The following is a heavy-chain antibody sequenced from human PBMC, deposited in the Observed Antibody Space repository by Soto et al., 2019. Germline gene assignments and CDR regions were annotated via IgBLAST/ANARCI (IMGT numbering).Heavy chain of an antibody. Sequence: SGPTLVNPTQTLTLTCTFSGFSLSTSGMCVSWIRQPPGKALEWLALIDWDDDKYYSTSLKTRLTISKDTSKNQVVLTMTNMDPVDTATSYCARVLSPPYGDAEFDYWGQGTLVTVSS. CDR2: IDWDDDK. CDR1: GFSLSTSGMC. V-gene: IGHV2-70*01. D-gene: IGHD4-17*01. CDR3: ARVLSPPYGDAEFDY. J-gene: IGHJ4*02.